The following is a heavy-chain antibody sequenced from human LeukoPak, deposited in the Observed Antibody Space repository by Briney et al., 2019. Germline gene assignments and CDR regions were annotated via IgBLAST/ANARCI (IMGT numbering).Heavy chain of an antibody. J-gene: IGHJ4*02. V-gene: IGHV3-33*06. CDR2: IWYDGSNK. Sequence: PGGSLRLSCAASGFTFCSYGMHWVRQAPGKGLEWVAVIWYDGSNKYYADSVKGRFTISRDNSKNTLYLQMNSLRAEDTAVYYCAKDSGAPRYDSSGYCFDYWGQGTLVTVSS. CDR3: AKDSGAPRYDSSGYCFDY. CDR1: GFTFCSYG. D-gene: IGHD3-22*01.